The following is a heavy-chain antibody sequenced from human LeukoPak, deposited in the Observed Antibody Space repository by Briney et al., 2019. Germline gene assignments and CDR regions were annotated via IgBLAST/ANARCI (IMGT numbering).Heavy chain of an antibody. CDR3: AGIREGYNDAYDI. Sequence: ASVKVSCKASGYTFTNYYIHWVRQAPGQGLEWTGLINPGGGNTNYAQNFQGRVTMTRDTSASTVYMELSSLRSEDTAIYYCAGIREGYNDAYDIWGKGTVVTVP. J-gene: IGHJ3*02. CDR2: INPGGGNT. CDR1: GYTFTNYY. V-gene: IGHV1-46*01. D-gene: IGHD5-24*01.